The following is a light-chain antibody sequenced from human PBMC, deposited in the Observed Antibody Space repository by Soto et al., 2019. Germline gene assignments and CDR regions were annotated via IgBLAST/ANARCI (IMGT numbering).Light chain of an antibody. CDR2: GTS. V-gene: IGKV3-20*01. CDR3: QHYGDSAPFT. CDR1: QSISYTY. J-gene: IGKJ3*01. Sequence: EIVLTQSPGTLSLSPGGRATLSCRASQSISYTYLAWYQQKPGQAPRLLMSGTSRRATGIPDRFSGSGSGTDFTLSISRLEPEDFAVYYCQHYGDSAPFTFGPGTKVDVK.